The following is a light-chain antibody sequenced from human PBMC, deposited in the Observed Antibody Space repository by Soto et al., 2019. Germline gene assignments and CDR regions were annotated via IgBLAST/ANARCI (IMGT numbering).Light chain of an antibody. CDR3: CSYAGSYTYV. CDR1: SSDVGGYNY. Sequence: QSGLAEPRSVSWSPGQSVTISCTGTSSDVGGYNYVSWYQQHPGKAPKLMIYDVIKRPSGVPDRFSGSKSGNSASLTISGLQAEDEADYFCCSYAGSYTYVFGTGTKVTVL. J-gene: IGLJ1*01. V-gene: IGLV2-11*01. CDR2: DVI.